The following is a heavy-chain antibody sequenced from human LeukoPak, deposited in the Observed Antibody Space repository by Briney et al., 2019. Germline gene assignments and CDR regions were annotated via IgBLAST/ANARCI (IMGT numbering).Heavy chain of an antibody. Sequence: SETLSLTCTVSGGSISSYYWSWIRQPPGKGLEWIGYIYYSGSTNYNPSLKSRVTISVDTSKNQFSLKLSSVTAADTAVYYCARAGYYYYMDVWGKGTTVTVSS. CDR1: GGSISSYY. V-gene: IGHV4-59*01. CDR3: ARAGYYYYMDV. J-gene: IGHJ6*03. CDR2: IYYSGST.